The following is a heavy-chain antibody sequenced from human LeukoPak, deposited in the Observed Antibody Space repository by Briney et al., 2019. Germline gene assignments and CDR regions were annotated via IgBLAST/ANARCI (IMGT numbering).Heavy chain of an antibody. J-gene: IGHJ4*02. CDR3: ARAPHFFDTSGSRYYFDY. D-gene: IGHD3-22*01. CDR1: GGSIRSTNYY. Sequence: PSETLSPTCTVSGGSIRSTNYYWGWIRQPPGKGLEWIGSIYYSGNTYHSPSLMSRVTISVDTSKNQFSLKLSSVTAADTAVYYCARAPHFFDTSGSRYYFDYWGQGALVTVSS. CDR2: IYYSGNT. V-gene: IGHV4-39*07.